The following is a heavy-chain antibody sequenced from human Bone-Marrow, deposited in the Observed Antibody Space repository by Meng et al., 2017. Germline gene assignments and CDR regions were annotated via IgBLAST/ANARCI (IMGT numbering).Heavy chain of an antibody. Sequence: QVQLQESCPGLVKPSETLSPTCTVSGGSISTYYCSWIRQSPEKGLEWIGYINYSGRTNYIPSLRSRATISVDPSKNQFSLNLRSVTAADTAVYYCARGPSHGGSYSDYWGQGTLVTVSS. V-gene: IGHV4-59*01. J-gene: IGHJ4*02. CDR1: GGSISTYY. CDR3: ARGPSHGGSYSDY. D-gene: IGHD2-21*02. CDR2: INYSGRT.